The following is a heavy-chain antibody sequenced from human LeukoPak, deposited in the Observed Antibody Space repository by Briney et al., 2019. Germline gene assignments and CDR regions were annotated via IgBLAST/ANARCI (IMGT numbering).Heavy chain of an antibody. Sequence: GGSLRLSCAASGFTFSSYGMHWVRQAPGKGLEWVAVISYDGSNKYYADSVKGRFTISRDNSKNTLYLQMNSLRAEDTAVYYCAKDYSSSPYYYYYGMDVWGQGTTVTVSS. CDR2: ISYDGSNK. V-gene: IGHV3-30*18. CDR3: AKDYSSSPYYYYYGMDV. CDR1: GFTFSSYG. D-gene: IGHD6-6*01. J-gene: IGHJ6*02.